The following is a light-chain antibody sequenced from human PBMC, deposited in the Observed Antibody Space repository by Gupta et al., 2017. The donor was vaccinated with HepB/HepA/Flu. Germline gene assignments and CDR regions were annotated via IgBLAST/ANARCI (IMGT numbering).Light chain of an antibody. Sequence: PMPQSPSSLSASVGDRVTITCRASQSISSYLNGYQHKTGKAPKILIYAASSLQSGVPARSRGSGAGTEGKSTSSSLQTEDGETDYCQQRYRNSLTFGGGTKVEIK. CDR1: QSISSY. CDR2: AAS. V-gene: IGKV1-39*01. CDR3: QQRYRNSLT. J-gene: IGKJ4*01.